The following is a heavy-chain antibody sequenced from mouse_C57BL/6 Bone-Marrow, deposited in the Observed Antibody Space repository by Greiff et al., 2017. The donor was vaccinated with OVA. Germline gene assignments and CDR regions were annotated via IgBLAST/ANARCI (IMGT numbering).Heavy chain of an antibody. J-gene: IGHJ4*01. CDR1: GYTFTSYG. V-gene: IGHV1-81*01. CDR2: IYPRSGNT. D-gene: IGHD2-1*01. CDR3: AREGMVTTFYYYAMDY. Sequence: VQLQQSGAELARPGASVKLSCKASGYTFTSYGISWVKQRTGQGLEWIGEIYPRSGNTYYNEKCKGKATLTADKSSSTAYMELRSLTSEDSAVYSGAREGMVTTFYYYAMDYWGQGTSVTVSS.